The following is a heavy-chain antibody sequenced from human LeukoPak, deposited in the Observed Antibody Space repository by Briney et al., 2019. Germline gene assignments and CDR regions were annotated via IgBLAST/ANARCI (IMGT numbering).Heavy chain of an antibody. CDR3: AKDLTGVGANMFDY. D-gene: IGHD1-26*01. Sequence: GGSLRLSCAASGFTFSSYWMSWVRQAPGKGLEWVANIKQDGSERYYVDSVKGRFTISRDNAKNSLYLQMNSLRAEDTAVYYCAKDLTGVGANMFDYWGQGTLVTVSS. CDR1: GFTFSSYW. V-gene: IGHV3-7*01. J-gene: IGHJ4*02. CDR2: IKQDGSER.